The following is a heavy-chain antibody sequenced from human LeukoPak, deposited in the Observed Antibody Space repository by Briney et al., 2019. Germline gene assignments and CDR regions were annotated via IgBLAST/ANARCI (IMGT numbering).Heavy chain of an antibody. J-gene: IGHJ6*03. CDR1: GGTFSSYA. Sequence: ASVKVSCKASGGTFSSYAISWVRQAPGQGLEWMGGIIPIFGTANYAQKFQGRVTITADESTSTAYMELSSLRSEDTAVYYCARTGGNSVAHYYYMDVWGKGTTVTVSS. D-gene: IGHD4-23*01. CDR3: ARTGGNSVAHYYYMDV. CDR2: IIPIFGTA. V-gene: IGHV1-69*01.